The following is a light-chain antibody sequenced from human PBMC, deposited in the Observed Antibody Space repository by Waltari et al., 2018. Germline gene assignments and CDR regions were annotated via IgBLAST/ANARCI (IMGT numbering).Light chain of an antibody. J-gene: IGLJ2*01. Sequence: QSVLTQPPSVSAAPGRRVTISCTGDISNIGAGYDVHWYQQLPETSPKLLIYGNNHRPPGVPDRFPASTSGTSASLAITVLQAEDEADYYCQSFDGRRTLFGGGTKLTVL. V-gene: IGLV1-40*01. CDR1: ISNIGAGYD. CDR2: GNN. CDR3: QSFDGRRTL.